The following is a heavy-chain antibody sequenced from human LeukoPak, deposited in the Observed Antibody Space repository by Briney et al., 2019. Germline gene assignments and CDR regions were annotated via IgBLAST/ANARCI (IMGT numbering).Heavy chain of an antibody. CDR3: ARMQLDHDAFDI. V-gene: IGHV3-74*01. J-gene: IGHJ3*02. D-gene: IGHD1-1*01. CDR2: INSDGSST. Sequence: PGGTLRLSCAASGFTFSSYWMHWVRHAPAKGLVWVSRINSDGSSTSYADSVKGRFTISRDNAKNTLYLQMNSLRAEDTAVYYCARMQLDHDAFDIWGQGTMVTVSS. CDR1: GFTFSSYW.